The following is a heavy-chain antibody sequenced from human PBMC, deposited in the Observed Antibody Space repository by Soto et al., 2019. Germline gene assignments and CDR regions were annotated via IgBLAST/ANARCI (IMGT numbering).Heavy chain of an antibody. V-gene: IGHV3-49*03. CDR1: GFTFGDYA. J-gene: IGHJ4*02. Sequence: PGGSLRLSCTASGFTFGDYAMSWFRQAPGKGLEWVGFIRSKAYGGTTEYAASVKGRFTISRDDSKSIAYLQMNSLKTEDTAMYYCARLTLAHDSSGYHIFDYWGRGTLVTVSS. D-gene: IGHD3-22*01. CDR2: IRSKAYGGTT. CDR3: ARLTLAHDSSGYHIFDY.